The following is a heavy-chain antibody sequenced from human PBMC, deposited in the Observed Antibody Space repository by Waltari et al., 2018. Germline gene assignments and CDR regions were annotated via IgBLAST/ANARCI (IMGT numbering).Heavy chain of an antibody. D-gene: IGHD3-3*01. J-gene: IGHJ3*01. V-gene: IGHV3-23*01. Sequence: EVQLLESGGGLVQPGGSLSTSCAPSGLTFSSYAISWVRQAPGKGLEWVSAISGSGGSTYYADSGKCRFTISRDNSKNTLYLQMNSLRAEDTAVYYCAKDYDFWSGYQDFWGQGTMVTVSS. CDR1: GLTFSSYA. CDR3: AKDYDFWSGYQDF. CDR2: ISGSGGST.